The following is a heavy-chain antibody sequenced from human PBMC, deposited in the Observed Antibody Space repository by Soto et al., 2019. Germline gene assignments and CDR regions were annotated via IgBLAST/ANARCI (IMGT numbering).Heavy chain of an antibody. D-gene: IGHD3-3*01. CDR3: ARHSREYYDFWSGYYAFDY. Sequence: SETLSLTCTVSGGSISSSSYYWGWIRQPPGKGLEWIGSIYYSGSTYYNPSLKSRVTISVDTSKNQFTLKLRSVTAADTAVYYCARHSREYYDFWSGYYAFDYWGQGTLVTVAS. CDR1: GGSISSSSYY. CDR2: IYYSGST. V-gene: IGHV4-39*01. J-gene: IGHJ4*02.